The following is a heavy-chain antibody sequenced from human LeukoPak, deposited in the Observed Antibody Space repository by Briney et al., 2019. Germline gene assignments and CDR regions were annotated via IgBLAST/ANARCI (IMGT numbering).Heavy chain of an antibody. Sequence: GGSLRLSCAASGFTFSSYSMNWVRQAPGKGLEWVSYISSSSSTIYYADSGKGRFTISRDNAKNSLYLQMNSLRAEDTAVYYCARGSNVYCSSTSCYGENWFDPWGQGTLVTVSS. D-gene: IGHD2-2*01. CDR3: ARGSNVYCSSTSCYGENWFDP. CDR2: ISSSSSTI. V-gene: IGHV3-48*04. J-gene: IGHJ5*02. CDR1: GFTFSSYS.